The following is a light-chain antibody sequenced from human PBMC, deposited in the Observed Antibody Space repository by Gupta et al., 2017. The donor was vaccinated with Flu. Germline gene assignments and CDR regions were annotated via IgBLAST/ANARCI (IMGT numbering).Light chain of an antibody. CDR2: DAA. Sequence: DIQMTPSPSSLSASVRDRATITCQASQDIGNYLNWYQQKPGKAPKLLIYDAANLETGVPSRFSGSGPGTDFTITIISLQPEDIATYYCQQYDKLTSFTFGPGTKVDIK. J-gene: IGKJ3*01. V-gene: IGKV1-33*01. CDR1: QDIGNY. CDR3: QQYDKLTSFT.